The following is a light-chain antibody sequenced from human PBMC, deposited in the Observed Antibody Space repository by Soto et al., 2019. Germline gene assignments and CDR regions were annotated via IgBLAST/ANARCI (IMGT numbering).Light chain of an antibody. CDR2: GAS. CDR1: QSVSSSY. Sequence: EIVLTQSPGTLSLSPGEGATLSCRASQSVSSSYLAWYQQKPGQAPRLLIYGASSRATGIPDRFSGSGSGTDFTLTISRLEPEDVAVYYCQQYANSPLTFGPGTKVDIK. J-gene: IGKJ3*01. V-gene: IGKV3-20*01. CDR3: QQYANSPLT.